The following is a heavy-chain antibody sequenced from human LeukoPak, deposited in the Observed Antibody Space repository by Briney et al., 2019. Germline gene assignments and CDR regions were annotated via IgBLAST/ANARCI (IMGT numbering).Heavy chain of an antibody. Sequence: ASVKVSCKASGYTFTGYYMHLVRQAPGQGLEWMGIINPSGGSTSYAQKFQGRVTMTRDTSTSTVYMELSSLRSEDTAVYYCARETGTTDGIALNAFDIWGQGTMVTVSS. V-gene: IGHV1-46*01. CDR2: INPSGGST. CDR3: ARETGTTDGIALNAFDI. CDR1: GYTFTGYY. D-gene: IGHD1-7*01. J-gene: IGHJ3*02.